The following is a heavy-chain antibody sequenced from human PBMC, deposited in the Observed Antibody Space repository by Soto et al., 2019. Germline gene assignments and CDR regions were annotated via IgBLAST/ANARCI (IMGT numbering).Heavy chain of an antibody. CDR1: GDSISTVDYF. D-gene: IGHD2-15*01. J-gene: IGHJ5*01. CDR3: ARGRYCLTGRCFPNWFDS. V-gene: IGHV4-30-4*01. CDR2: IYKSTTT. Sequence: SETLSLTCSVSGDSISTVDYFWAWIRQPPGQALEYIGYIYKSTTTYYNPSFESRVAISLDTSKSQFSLNVTSVNAADTAVYFCARGRYCLTGRCFPNWFDSWGQGTLVTVS.